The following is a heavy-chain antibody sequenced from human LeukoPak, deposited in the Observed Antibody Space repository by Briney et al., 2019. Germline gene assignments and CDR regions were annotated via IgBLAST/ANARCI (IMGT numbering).Heavy chain of an antibody. D-gene: IGHD3-3*01. CDR3: ARAYYDFWSGYSDAFDI. CDR1: GGSISSGGYY. CDR2: IYHSGST. Sequence: PSQTLSLTCTVSGGSISSGGYYWSWIRQPPGKGLEWIGYIYHSGSTYYNPSLKSRVTISVDRSKNQFSLKLSSVTAADTAVYYCARAYYDFWSGYSDAFDIWGQGTMVTPSS. J-gene: IGHJ3*02. V-gene: IGHV4-30-2*01.